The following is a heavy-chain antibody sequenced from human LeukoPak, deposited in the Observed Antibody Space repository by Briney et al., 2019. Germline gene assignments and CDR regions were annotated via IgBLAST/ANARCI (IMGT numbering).Heavy chain of an antibody. Sequence: GGSLRLSCAASGFTFSSYGMHWVRQAPGKGLEWVAFIQYDGSNKYYADSVKGRFTISRDNSKNTLYLQLNSLRAEDTAVYYCAKGSEGYWGQGTVVTVSS. CDR2: IQYDGSNK. V-gene: IGHV3-30*02. D-gene: IGHD2-15*01. CDR1: GFTFSSYG. J-gene: IGHJ4*02. CDR3: AKGSEGY.